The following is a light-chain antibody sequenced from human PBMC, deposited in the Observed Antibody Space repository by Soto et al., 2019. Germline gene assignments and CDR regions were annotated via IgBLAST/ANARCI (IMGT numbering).Light chain of an antibody. V-gene: IGLV1-40*01. J-gene: IGLJ2*01. Sequence: QSVLTQPPSVSGAPGQRVTISCTGSTSNIGAGYDVHWYQQLPGTAPKLLIYGSTNRPSGVPDRFSGSKSGTSGSLAISGLQTEDEADYYCQSWDTSLSGSVFGGGTKLTAL. CDR3: QSWDTSLSGSV. CDR2: GST. CDR1: TSNIGAGYD.